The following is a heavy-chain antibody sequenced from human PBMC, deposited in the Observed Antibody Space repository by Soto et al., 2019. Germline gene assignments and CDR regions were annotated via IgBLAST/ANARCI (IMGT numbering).Heavy chain of an antibody. V-gene: IGHV1-3*01. D-gene: IGHD3-16*01. CDR2: INAGNGNT. CDR1: GYGFTSYA. Sequence: QVQLVQSGAEVKKPGASVKVSCKASGYGFTSYAMHWVRQAPGQRLEWMGWINAGNGNTKYSQKFQGRVTITRDTTGSTAYMERSSLRSEDTAVYYCARDKGDLSWFGTWGQGTLVTVSS. J-gene: IGHJ5*02. CDR3: ARDKGDLSWFGT.